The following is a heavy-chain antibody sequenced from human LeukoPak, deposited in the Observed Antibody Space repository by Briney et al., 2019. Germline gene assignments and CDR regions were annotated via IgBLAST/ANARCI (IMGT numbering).Heavy chain of an antibody. Sequence: PGGSLRLSCAASGFTFSTYAMHWVRQGPGKGLEWVAVISYDGSNKYYADSVKGRFTISRDNSKDTLYLQMSSLRAEDTAVYYCASGTVTNHAFDIWGQGTMVTVSS. V-gene: IGHV3-30-3*01. J-gene: IGHJ3*02. CDR2: ISYDGSNK. D-gene: IGHD4-17*01. CDR3: ASGTVTNHAFDI. CDR1: GFTFSTYA.